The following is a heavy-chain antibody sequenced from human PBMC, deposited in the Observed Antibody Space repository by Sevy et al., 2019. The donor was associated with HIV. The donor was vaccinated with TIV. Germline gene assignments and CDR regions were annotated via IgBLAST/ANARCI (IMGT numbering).Heavy chain of an antibody. J-gene: IGHJ4*02. CDR3: AKGGRSYGDSYFDH. V-gene: IGHV3-23*01. CDR2: ISGSGNSA. D-gene: IGHD5-18*01. CDR1: GFTFSISA. Sequence: GTLRLSCAASGFTFSISAMTWVRQAPGKGLEWVSVISGSGNSAYYADSVKGRFTISRDNSKNTLSLQMNSLRAEDTAVYYCAKGGRSYGDSYFDHWGQGTLVTVSS.